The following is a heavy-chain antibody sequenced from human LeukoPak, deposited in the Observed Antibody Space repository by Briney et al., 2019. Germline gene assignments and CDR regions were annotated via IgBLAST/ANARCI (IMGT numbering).Heavy chain of an antibody. V-gene: IGHV4-59*01. J-gene: IGHJ4*02. CDR1: GGSISSYY. D-gene: IGHD5-12*01. Sequence: SETLSLTCTVSGGSISSYYWSWIRQPPGKGLEWIGYIYYSGSTNYNPSLKSRVTVSVDTSKNQFSLKLSSVTAADTAVYYCARVRLVGYVFDYWGQGTLVTVSS. CDR3: ARVRLVGYVFDY. CDR2: IYYSGST.